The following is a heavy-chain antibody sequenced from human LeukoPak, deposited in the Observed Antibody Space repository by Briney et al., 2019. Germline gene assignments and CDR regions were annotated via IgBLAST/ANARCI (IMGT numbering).Heavy chain of an antibody. CDR2: IIPIFGTA. V-gene: IGHV1-69*13. CDR1: GGTFSSYA. D-gene: IGHD3-22*01. CDR3: ARGWEDYDSSGYFVY. J-gene: IGHJ4*02. Sequence: SVKVSCKASGGTFSSYAISWVRQAPGQGLEWMGGIIPIFGTANYAQKFQGRVTITADESTSTAYMELSSLRSEDTAVYYCARGWEDYDSSGYFVYWGQGTLVTVSS.